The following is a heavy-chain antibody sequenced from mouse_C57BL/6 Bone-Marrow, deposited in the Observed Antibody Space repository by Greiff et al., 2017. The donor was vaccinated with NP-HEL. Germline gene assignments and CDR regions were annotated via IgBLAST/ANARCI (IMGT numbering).Heavy chain of an antibody. D-gene: IGHD2-5*01. Sequence: EVHLVESGGGLVQSGRSLRLSCATSGFTFSDFYMEWVRQAPGKGLEWIAASRNKANDYTTEYSASVKGRFIVSRDTSQSILYLQMNALRAEDTSIYYCARDASYYSNYAMDYWGQGTSVTVSS. J-gene: IGHJ4*01. V-gene: IGHV7-1*01. CDR3: ARDASYYSNYAMDY. CDR1: GFTFSDFY. CDR2: SRNKANDYTT.